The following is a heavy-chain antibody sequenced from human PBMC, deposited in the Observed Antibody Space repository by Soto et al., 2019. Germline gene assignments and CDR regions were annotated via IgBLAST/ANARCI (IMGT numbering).Heavy chain of an antibody. Sequence: QVQLQESGPGLVKPSETLSLTCTVSVGSISSYYWSWFRQPPGKGLEWIGYIYYRGSTNYNPSLKSRVTISVDTSKNQFSLKLSSVTAADTAVYYCASGVSYGDYDYWGQGTLVTVSS. CDR3: ASGVSYGDYDY. D-gene: IGHD4-17*01. CDR2: IYYRGST. V-gene: IGHV4-59*01. CDR1: VGSISSYY. J-gene: IGHJ4*02.